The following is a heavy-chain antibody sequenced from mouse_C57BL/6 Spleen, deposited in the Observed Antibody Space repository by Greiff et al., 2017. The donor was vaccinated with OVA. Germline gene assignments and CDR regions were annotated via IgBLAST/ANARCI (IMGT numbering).Heavy chain of an antibody. CDR1: GYTFTDYY. Sequence: VHVKQSGPVLVKPGASVKMSCKASGYTFTDYYMNWVKQSHGKSLEWIGVINPYNGGTSYNQKFKGKATLTVDKSSSTAYMELNSLTSEDSAVYYCARGNPSYYAMDYWGQGTSVTVSS. CDR3: ARGNPSYYAMDY. J-gene: IGHJ4*01. D-gene: IGHD2-1*01. V-gene: IGHV1-19*01. CDR2: INPYNGGT.